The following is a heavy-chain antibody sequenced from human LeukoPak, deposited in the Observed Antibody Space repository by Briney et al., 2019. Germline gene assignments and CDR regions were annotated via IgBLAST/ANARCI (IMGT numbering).Heavy chain of an antibody. CDR2: IYHSGST. D-gene: IGHD3-22*01. J-gene: IGHJ2*01. CDR1: GGSISSGGYS. Sequence: SQTLPLTCAVSGGSISSGGYSWSWIRQPPGKGLEWIGYIYHSGSTYYNPSLKSRVTISVDRSKNQFSLKLSSVTAADTAVYYCARDRHYYDSSGYLSYWYFDLWGRGTLVTVSS. CDR3: ARDRHYYDSSGYLSYWYFDL. V-gene: IGHV4-30-2*01.